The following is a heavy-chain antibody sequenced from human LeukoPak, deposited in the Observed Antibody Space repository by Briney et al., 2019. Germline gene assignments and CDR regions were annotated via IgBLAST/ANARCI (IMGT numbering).Heavy chain of an antibody. Sequence: SETLSLTCTVSGGSLRSGSSYWGWIRQPPGKGLEWIVSVYYSGSTYYNPSLKSRVTISVDTSKNQFSLKLSSVTAADTAIYYCARHPTALVSYGFDPWGQGTLVTVSS. CDR3: ARHPTALVSYGFDP. CDR1: GGSLRSGSSY. D-gene: IGHD5-18*01. J-gene: IGHJ5*02. CDR2: VYYSGST. V-gene: IGHV4-39*01.